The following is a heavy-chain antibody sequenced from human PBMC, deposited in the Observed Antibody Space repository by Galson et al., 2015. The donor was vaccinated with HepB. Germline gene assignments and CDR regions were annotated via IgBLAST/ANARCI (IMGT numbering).Heavy chain of an antibody. Sequence: SLRLSCAASGFTFSSYGMHWVRQAPGKGLEWVAVVSYDGSYKYYADSVKGRFTISRDNSKNTLYLHVDNLRSEDTAVYYCAKSPYGVAVVWGYFEYWGQGSLVTVSS. CDR2: VSYDGSYK. D-gene: IGHD3-3*01. J-gene: IGHJ4*02. V-gene: IGHV3-30*18. CDR3: AKSPYGVAVVWGYFEY. CDR1: GFTFSSYG.